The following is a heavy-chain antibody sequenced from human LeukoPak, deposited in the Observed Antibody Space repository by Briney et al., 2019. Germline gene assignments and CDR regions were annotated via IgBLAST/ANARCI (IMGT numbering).Heavy chain of an antibody. CDR2: IYTTVST. Sequence: RIYTTVSTNYNPSLKSRVTISVDTSKKQFSLKLSSVTAADTAVYYCARESRPWYGGYIDYWGQGTLVTVSS. V-gene: IGHV4-4*07. J-gene: IGHJ4*02. D-gene: IGHD3-22*01. CDR3: ARESRPWYGGYIDY.